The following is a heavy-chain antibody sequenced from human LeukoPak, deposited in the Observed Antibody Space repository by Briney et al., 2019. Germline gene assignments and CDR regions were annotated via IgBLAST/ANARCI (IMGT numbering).Heavy chain of an antibody. V-gene: IGHV4-4*07. D-gene: IGHD3-3*01. Sequence: PSETLSLTCTVSGGSISSYLWNWIRQPAGKGLEWIGHIYTSGGTDYNPSLKSRVTMSIDTSKNQFSLKLSSVTAADTAVYYCARDPPLEWLPRRWFDYWGQGTLVTVSS. CDR2: IYTSGGT. CDR3: ARDPPLEWLPRRWFDY. J-gene: IGHJ4*02. CDR1: GGSISSYL.